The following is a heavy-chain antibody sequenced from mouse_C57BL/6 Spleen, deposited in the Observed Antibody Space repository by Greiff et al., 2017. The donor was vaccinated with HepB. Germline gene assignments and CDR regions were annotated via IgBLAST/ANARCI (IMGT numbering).Heavy chain of an antibody. CDR2: IRLKSDNYAT. D-gene: IGHD2-3*01. Sequence: EVQLQQSGGGLVQPGGPMKLSCVASGFTFSNYWMNWVRQSPEKGLEWVAQIRLKSDNYATHYAESVKGRFTISRDDSKSSVYLQMNNLRAEDTGIYYCTREDYDGYSFDYWGQGTTLTVSS. CDR1: GFTFSNYW. CDR3: TREDYDGYSFDY. J-gene: IGHJ2*01. V-gene: IGHV6-3*01.